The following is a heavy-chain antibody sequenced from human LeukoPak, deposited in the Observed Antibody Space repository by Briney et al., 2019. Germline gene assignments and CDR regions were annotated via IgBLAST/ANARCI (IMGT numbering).Heavy chain of an antibody. J-gene: IGHJ4*02. CDR3: AKGRGYCSSTSCPHHFDY. Sequence: GGSLRLSCAASGFTFSSYWMSWVRQAPGKGLEWVPNIKQDGSEKYYVDSVKGRFTISRDNAKTSLYLQMNSMRAEDTDVYYCAKGRGYCSSTSCPHHFDYWGQGTLVTVSS. D-gene: IGHD2-2*01. V-gene: IGHV3-7*03. CDR2: IKQDGSEK. CDR1: GFTFSSYW.